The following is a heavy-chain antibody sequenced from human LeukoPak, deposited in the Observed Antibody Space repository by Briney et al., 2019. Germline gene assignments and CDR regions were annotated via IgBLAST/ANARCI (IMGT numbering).Heavy chain of an antibody. D-gene: IGHD3-22*01. J-gene: IGHJ4*02. V-gene: IGHV4-59*01. CDR2: IYYSGST. Sequence: SETLSLTCTVSGGSISSYYWSWIRQPPGKGLEWIGYIYYSGSTNYNPSLKSRVTISVDTSKNQFSLKLSSVTAADTAVYYCARLPPREYYYDSSGSNFDYWGQGTLVTVSS. CDR3: ARLPPREYYYDSSGSNFDY. CDR1: GGSISSYY.